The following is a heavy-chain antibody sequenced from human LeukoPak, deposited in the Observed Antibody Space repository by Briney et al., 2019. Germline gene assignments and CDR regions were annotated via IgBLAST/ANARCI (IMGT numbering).Heavy chain of an antibody. CDR3: ARDSTYYYASGSSGPHYFDY. CDR1: GFTFSSYA. J-gene: IGHJ4*02. V-gene: IGHV3-30*01. Sequence: PGRSLRPSCAASGFTFSSYAMHWVRQAPGKGLEWVAVISYDGGITNYADSVKGRFTISRDNSKNTLYLQLNSLRAEDAAVYYCARDSTYYYASGSSGPHYFDYWGQGTLVTVSS. CDR2: ISYDGGIT. D-gene: IGHD3-10*01.